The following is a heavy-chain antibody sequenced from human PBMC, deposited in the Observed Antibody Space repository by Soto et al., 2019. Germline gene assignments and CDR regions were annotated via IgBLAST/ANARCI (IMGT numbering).Heavy chain of an antibody. D-gene: IGHD6-19*01. J-gene: IGHJ4*02. CDR2: ISYDGSNK. V-gene: IGHV3-30*18. CDR1: GFTFSSYG. CDR3: AKDVIAVAGPRGFDY. Sequence: QVQLVESGGGVVQPGRSLRLSCAASGFTFSSYGMHWVRQAPGKGLEWVAVISYDGSNKYYADSVKGRFTISRDNSKNTLYLQMNSLRAEDTAVYYCAKDVIAVAGPRGFDYWGQGTLVTVSS.